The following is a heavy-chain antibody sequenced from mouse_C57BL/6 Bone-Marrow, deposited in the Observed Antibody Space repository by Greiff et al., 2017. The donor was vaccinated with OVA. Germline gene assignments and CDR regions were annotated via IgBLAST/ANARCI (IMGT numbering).Heavy chain of an antibody. D-gene: IGHD1-1*01. CDR3: ARDRYYVRGAFDY. V-gene: IGHV5-4*01. J-gene: IGHJ2*01. CDR1: GFTFSSYA. Sequence: EVKLVESGGGLVKPGGSLKLSCAASGFTFSSYAMSWVRQTPEKRLEWVATISDGGSYTYYPDNVKGRFTISRDNAKNNLYLQMSHLKSEDTAMYYCARDRYYVRGAFDYWGQGTTLTVSS. CDR2: ISDGGSYT.